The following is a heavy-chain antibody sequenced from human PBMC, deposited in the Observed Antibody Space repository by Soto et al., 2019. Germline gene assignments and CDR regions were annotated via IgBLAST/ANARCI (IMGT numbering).Heavy chain of an antibody. V-gene: IGHV4-34*01. CDR3: ARGPHGARDYSVDY. D-gene: IGHD4-17*01. J-gene: IGHJ4*02. CDR1: GGSFSGYY. CDR2: INHSGST. Sequence: SETLSLTCAVYGGSFSGYYWSWVRQPPGKGLEWIGEINHSGSTNYNPSLKSRVTISVDTSKNQFSLKQSSVTAADTAVYYCARGPHGARDYSVDYWGQGTLVTVSS.